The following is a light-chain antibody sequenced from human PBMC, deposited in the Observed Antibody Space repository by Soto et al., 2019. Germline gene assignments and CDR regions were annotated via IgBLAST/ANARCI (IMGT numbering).Light chain of an antibody. CDR1: SSNIGSNY. V-gene: IGLV1-47*01. J-gene: IGLJ2*01. CDR2: INN. Sequence: QSVLTQPPSASGTPGQRVTISCSGSSSNIGSNYVYWYQQLPGTAPKLLIFINNHRPSGVPDRFSGSKSGTSGSLAISGLRSEDEADYYCAAWADSLSGVLFGEGTKLTVL. CDR3: AAWADSLSGVL.